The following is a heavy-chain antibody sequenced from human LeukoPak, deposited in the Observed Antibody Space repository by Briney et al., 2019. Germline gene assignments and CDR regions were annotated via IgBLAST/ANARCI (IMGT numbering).Heavy chain of an antibody. J-gene: IGHJ4*02. Sequence: GGSLRLSCAASGFTFSSYEMNWVRQAPGKGLEWVSYISSSGSTIYYADSVKGRFTISRDNAKNSLYLQMNSLRAEDTAVYYCARGGWYSSSWYVDYWGQGTLVTVSS. CDR3: ARGGWYSSSWYVDY. CDR2: ISSSGSTI. V-gene: IGHV3-48*03. CDR1: GFTFSSYE. D-gene: IGHD6-13*01.